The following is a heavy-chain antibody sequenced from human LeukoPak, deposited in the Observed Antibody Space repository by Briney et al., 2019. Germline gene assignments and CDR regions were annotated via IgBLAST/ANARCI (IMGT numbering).Heavy chain of an antibody. V-gene: IGHV4-39*07. CDR1: GGSISPYY. D-gene: IGHD2-15*01. CDR3: VSGRGYCSGNRCYVESIGDY. Sequence: SETLSLTCTVSGGSISPYYWSWIRQAPGKGLEWIGSVYYSAKTYYNPSLKSRVTISVDTSISQFSLKLSSVTAAETAVYYCVSGRGYCSGNRCYVESIGDYWGQGTLVTVSS. CDR2: VYYSAKT. J-gene: IGHJ4*02.